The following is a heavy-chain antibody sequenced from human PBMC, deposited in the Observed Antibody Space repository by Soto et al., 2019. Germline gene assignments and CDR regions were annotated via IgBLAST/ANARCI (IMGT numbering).Heavy chain of an antibody. CDR3: APDYGDYENWFAP. V-gene: IGHV1-24*01. CDR2: FDPEDGET. J-gene: IGHJ5*02. Sequence: QVQLVQSGAEVKKPGASVKVSCKVSGYTLTELSMHWVRQAPGKGLEWMGGFDPEDGETIYAQKCQGRVTTTEDTSTATAKRERSSLRSEDTPVYYCAPDYGDYENWFAPWGQGTLVTVSS. CDR1: GYTLTELS. D-gene: IGHD4-17*01.